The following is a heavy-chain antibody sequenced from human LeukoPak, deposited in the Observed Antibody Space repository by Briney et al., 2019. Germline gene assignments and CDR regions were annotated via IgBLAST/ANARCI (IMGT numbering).Heavy chain of an antibody. CDR1: GGSIGSSGYY. CDR3: ARASEDYYYYYMDV. D-gene: IGHD1-14*01. J-gene: IGHJ6*03. V-gene: IGHV4-61*08. Sequence: SETLSLTCSVSGGSIGSSGYYWGWIRQPPGKGLQWIGYIYYSGSTIYNPSLKSRVTISVDTSKNQFSLKLSSVTAADTAVYYCARASEDYYYYYMDVWGKGTTVTISS. CDR2: IYYSGST.